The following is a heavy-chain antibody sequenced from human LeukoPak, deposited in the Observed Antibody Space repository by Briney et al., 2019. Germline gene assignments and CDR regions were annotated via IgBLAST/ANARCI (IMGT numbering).Heavy chain of an antibody. D-gene: IGHD3-3*01. Sequence: GGSLRLSCTASGFAFGDYAMSWVRQAPGKGLEWVGFIRSKAYGGTTEYAASVKGRFTISRDDSKSIAYLQMNSLKTEDTAVYYCTRSNYDFWSGYGSLNWFDPWGQGTLVTVSS. J-gene: IGHJ5*02. V-gene: IGHV3-49*04. CDR2: IRSKAYGGTT. CDR1: GFAFGDYA. CDR3: TRSNYDFWSGYGSLNWFDP.